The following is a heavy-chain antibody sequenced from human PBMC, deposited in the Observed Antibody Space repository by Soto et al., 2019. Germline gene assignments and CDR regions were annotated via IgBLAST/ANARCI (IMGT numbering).Heavy chain of an antibody. CDR2: ISYDGSNK. D-gene: IGHD2-2*01. Sequence: GGSLRLSCAASGFTFSSYGMHWVRQAPGKGLEWVAVISYDGSNKYYADSVKGRFTISRDNSKNTLYLQMNSLRAEDTAVYYCAKAGTRLQVVPAARGYYYYYYMDVWGKGTTVTVSS. CDR3: AKAGTRLQVVPAARGYYYYYYMDV. J-gene: IGHJ6*03. CDR1: GFTFSSYG. V-gene: IGHV3-30*18.